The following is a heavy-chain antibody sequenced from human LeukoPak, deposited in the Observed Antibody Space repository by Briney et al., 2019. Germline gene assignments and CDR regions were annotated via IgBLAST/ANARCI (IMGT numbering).Heavy chain of an antibody. CDR2: IYNGGST. J-gene: IGHJ4*02. Sequence: PSETLSLTCTVSGGSISSYYWSWIRQPPGKGLEWIGYIYNGGSTNYNPSLQSRVTISVDTSKNQFSLKLTSVTAADTAVYYCARETGGGDSYGVWGQGTLVTVSS. D-gene: IGHD5-18*01. CDR3: ARETGGGDSYGV. V-gene: IGHV4-4*08. CDR1: GGSISSYY.